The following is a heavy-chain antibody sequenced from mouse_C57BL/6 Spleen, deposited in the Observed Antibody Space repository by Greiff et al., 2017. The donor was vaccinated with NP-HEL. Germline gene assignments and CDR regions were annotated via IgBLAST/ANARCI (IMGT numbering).Heavy chain of an antibody. J-gene: IGHJ3*01. CDR3: ARSQTAQATSPWFAY. D-gene: IGHD3-2*02. CDR1: GYTFTSYG. Sequence: VQLQQSGAELARPGASVKLSCKASGYTFTSYGISWVKQRTGQGLEWIGEIYPRSGNTYYNEKFKGKATLTADKSSSTAYMELRSLTAEDSAVYFCARSQTAQATSPWFAYWGQGTLVTVSA. CDR2: IYPRSGNT. V-gene: IGHV1-81*01.